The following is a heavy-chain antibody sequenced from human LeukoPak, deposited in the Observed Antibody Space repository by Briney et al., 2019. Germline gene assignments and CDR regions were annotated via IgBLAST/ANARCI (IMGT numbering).Heavy chain of an antibody. CDR3: ARDISYYYDSSGATNLFDY. V-gene: IGHV4-34*01. J-gene: IGHJ4*02. CDR1: GGSFSGYY. Sequence: SETLSLTCAVYGGSFSGYYSGWIREPPGKGLEWIGSFYYSGSTYYNPSLKSRVTISVDTSKNQFSLKLSSVTAADTAVYYCARDISYYYDSSGATNLFDYWGQGTLVTVSS. D-gene: IGHD3-22*01. CDR2: FYYSGST.